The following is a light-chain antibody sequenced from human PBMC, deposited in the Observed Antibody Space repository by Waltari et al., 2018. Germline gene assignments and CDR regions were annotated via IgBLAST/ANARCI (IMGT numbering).Light chain of an antibody. CDR2: KAS. CDR1: QCISSW. CDR3: QQSYSTPPYT. Sequence: DIQMTQSPSTLSASVGDRVTITCQASQCISSWLAWYQQKPGKAPKLLIYKASSLESGVPARFSGSGSGTEFTLTSSSLQPEDFATYYCQQSYSTPPYTFGQGTKLEIK. J-gene: IGKJ2*01. V-gene: IGKV1-5*03.